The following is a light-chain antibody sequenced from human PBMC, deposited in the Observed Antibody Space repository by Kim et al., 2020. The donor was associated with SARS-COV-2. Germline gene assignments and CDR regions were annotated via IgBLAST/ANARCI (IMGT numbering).Light chain of an antibody. CDR3: AAWDDGLNGLV. J-gene: IGLJ2*01. CDR1: SSNIGSNS. CDR2: SNS. Sequence: GRRVTISCSGTSSNIGSNSVHWYRQLPQTAPKLLIYSNSHRPSGVPDRLSGSKSGASASLAISGLQFEDESIYHCAAWDDGLNGLVFGGGTQLSVL. V-gene: IGLV1-44*01.